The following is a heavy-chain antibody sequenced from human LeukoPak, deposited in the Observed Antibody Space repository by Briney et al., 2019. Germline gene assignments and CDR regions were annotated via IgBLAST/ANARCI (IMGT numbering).Heavy chain of an antibody. J-gene: IGHJ5*02. CDR2: IRSKAYGGTT. CDR3: TRVEGKQWPDRVDWFDP. Sequence: PGGSLRLSCTASGFTFGDYAMSWFRQAPGKGLEWVGFIRSKAYGGTTEYAASVKGRFTISRDDSKSIAYLQMNSLKTEDTAVYYCTRVEGKQWPDRVDWFDPWGQGTLVTVSS. D-gene: IGHD6-19*01. V-gene: IGHV3-49*03. CDR1: GFTFGDYA.